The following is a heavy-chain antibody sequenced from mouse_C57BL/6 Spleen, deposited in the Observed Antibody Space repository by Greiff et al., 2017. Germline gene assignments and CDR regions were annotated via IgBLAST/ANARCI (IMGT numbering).Heavy chain of an antibody. Sequence: DVQLVASGEGLVKPGGSLKLSCAASGFTFSSYAMSWVRQTPEKRLEWVAYISSGGDYIYYADTVKGRFTISSDNARNTLYLQMSSLKSEDTAMYYCTRENYYGSSYVGFAYWGQGTLVTVSA. D-gene: IGHD1-1*01. CDR2: ISSGGDYI. CDR3: TRENYYGSSYVGFAY. V-gene: IGHV5-9-1*02. CDR1: GFTFSSYA. J-gene: IGHJ3*01.